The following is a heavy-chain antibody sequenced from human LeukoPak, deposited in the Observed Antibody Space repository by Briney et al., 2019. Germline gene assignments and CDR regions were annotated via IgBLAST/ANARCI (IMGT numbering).Heavy chain of an antibody. CDR1: GFTFSSSE. Sequence: PGGSLRLSCGASGFTFSSSEMSWVRQAPGKGLEWLSYTASRGSPTFYADSVQGRFIISRDNAKNSLFLQMNSLRVEDTAVYYCVREGEHDAFDIWGQGTMVTVSS. J-gene: IGHJ3*02. CDR3: VREGEHDAFDI. V-gene: IGHV3-48*03. CDR2: TASRGSPT. D-gene: IGHD2-21*01.